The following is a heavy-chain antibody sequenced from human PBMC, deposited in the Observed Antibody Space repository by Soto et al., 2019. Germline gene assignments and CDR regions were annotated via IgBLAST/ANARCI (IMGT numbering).Heavy chain of an antibody. Sequence: QVQLVQSGAEVKKPGASVKVSCKASGYTFTGYYMHWVRQAPGQGLEWMGWINPNSGDTNYAQKFQGWVPMTRDTSISPAYMELSRMRSEDTAVYYCARGPSRLPSYTDYFQHWGQGTLVTVSS. CDR3: ARGPSRLPSYTDYFQH. V-gene: IGHV1-2*04. CDR2: INPNSGDT. D-gene: IGHD2-15*01. J-gene: IGHJ1*01. CDR1: GYTFTGYY.